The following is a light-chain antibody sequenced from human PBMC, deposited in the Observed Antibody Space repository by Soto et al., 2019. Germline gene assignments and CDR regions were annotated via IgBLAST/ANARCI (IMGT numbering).Light chain of an antibody. CDR1: QSVSSY. CDR2: DAS. Sequence: CSANQSVSSYLAWYQQKPGQAPRLLIYDASNRATGIPARFSGSGSGTHFTATNSSLQSEDFAVYSCQQRSNWPPLGPIGLGTKVDIK. CDR3: QQRSNWPPLGP. V-gene: IGKV3-11*01. J-gene: IGKJ1*01.